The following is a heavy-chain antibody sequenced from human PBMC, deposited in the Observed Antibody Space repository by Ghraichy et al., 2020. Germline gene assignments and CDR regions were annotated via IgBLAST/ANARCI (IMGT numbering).Heavy chain of an antibody. V-gene: IGHV4-34*01. CDR1: GGSFSGYY. CDR3: GARITMVRGVMDMLDY. CDR2: INHSGST. D-gene: IGHD3-10*01. J-gene: IGHJ4*02. Sequence: ESLNISCAVYGGSFSGYYWSWIRQPPGKGLEWIGEINHSGSTNYNPSLKSRVTISVDTSKNQFSLKLSSVTAADTAVYYCGARITMVRGVMDMLDYWGQGTLVTVSS.